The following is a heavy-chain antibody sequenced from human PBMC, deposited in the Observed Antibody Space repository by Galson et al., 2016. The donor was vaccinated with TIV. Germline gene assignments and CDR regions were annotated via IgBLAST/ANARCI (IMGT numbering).Heavy chain of an antibody. J-gene: IGHJ3*02. V-gene: IGHV3-74*01. Sequence: SLRLSCAASGFTFSTYWMSWVRQTPGKGLVWVSRISTDGSSANYADSVEGRFTISRDNAKNTVYLQMDSMRDDDTAVYYCARGLLGVSVGFDIWGQGTMVTVSS. CDR3: ARGLLGVSVGFDI. CDR1: GFTFSTYW. D-gene: IGHD1-26*01. CDR2: ISTDGSSA.